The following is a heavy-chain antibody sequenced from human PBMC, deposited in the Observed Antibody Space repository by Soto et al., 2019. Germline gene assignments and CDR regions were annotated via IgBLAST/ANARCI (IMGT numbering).Heavy chain of an antibody. CDR1: GGTFSSYA. Sequence: ASVKVSCKASGGTFSSYAISWVRQAPGQGLEWMGGIIPIFGTANYAQKFQGRVTITADESTSTAYMELSSLRSEDTAVYYCARTYPGIAVADNNWFDPWGQGTLVTVPQ. D-gene: IGHD6-19*01. CDR2: IIPIFGTA. CDR3: ARTYPGIAVADNNWFDP. V-gene: IGHV1-69*13. J-gene: IGHJ5*02.